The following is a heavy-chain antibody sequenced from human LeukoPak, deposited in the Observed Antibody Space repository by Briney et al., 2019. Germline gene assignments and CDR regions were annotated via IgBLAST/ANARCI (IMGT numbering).Heavy chain of an antibody. J-gene: IGHJ4*02. D-gene: IGHD3-10*02. CDR3: ARDSYMFGSDY. V-gene: IGHV3-48*03. CDR2: ISNGGGTI. Sequence: PGGSLRLSCVPSGFTFTSYDFNWVRQAPGKGLEWVSYISNGGGTIYYADSVKGRFTISRDNAKNSVFLQMNTLRAEDTAVYYCARDSYMFGSDYWGQGTLVTVSS. CDR1: GFTFTSYD.